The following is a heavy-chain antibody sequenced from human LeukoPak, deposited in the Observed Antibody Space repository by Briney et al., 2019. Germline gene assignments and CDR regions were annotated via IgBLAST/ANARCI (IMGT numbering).Heavy chain of an antibody. J-gene: IGHJ4*02. D-gene: IGHD6-19*01. Sequence: ASVRVSCMASGYTFNNHYMYWVRQAPGQGLEWMGIINPSGGSPSYAQEFQGRVTMTRDTSTRTVYMEVNSLRSEDTAVYYCARQGTYSSAIGMGYWGQGTLVTVSS. V-gene: IGHV1-46*02. CDR1: GYTFNNHY. CDR2: INPSGGSP. CDR3: ARQGTYSSAIGMGY.